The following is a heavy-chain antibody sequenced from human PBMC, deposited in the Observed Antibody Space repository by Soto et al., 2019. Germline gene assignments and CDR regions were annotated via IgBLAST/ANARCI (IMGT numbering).Heavy chain of an antibody. CDR3: ARHQWTCTNGFCYMGIDY. D-gene: IGHD2-8*01. CDR1: GFTFSDYT. J-gene: IGHJ4*02. Sequence: EVQLVESGGGLVKPGGSLRLSCAASGFTFSDYTMNWVRQAPGKGLEWVSSINFSSAFIYYADSVRGRFTISRDNAKNSLYLQMNSLRPEDTAVYYCARHQWTCTNGFCYMGIDYWGQGTLVTVSS. V-gene: IGHV3-21*01. CDR2: INFSSAFI.